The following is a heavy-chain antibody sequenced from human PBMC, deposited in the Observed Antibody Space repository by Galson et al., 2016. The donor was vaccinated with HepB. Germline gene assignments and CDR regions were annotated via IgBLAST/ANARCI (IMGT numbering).Heavy chain of an antibody. V-gene: IGHV4-39*01. Sequence: LSLTCSVSGASVSSNSFYWAWIRQPPGKGLEWIGSIYYSGRTYNNPSLKSRVTVSVDTSKNYFSLKLTSVTAADTAVYYCARQTITAAGDYWGQGTLVTVSS. D-gene: IGHD6-13*01. J-gene: IGHJ4*02. CDR2: IYYSGRT. CDR1: GASVSSNSFY. CDR3: ARQTITAAGDY.